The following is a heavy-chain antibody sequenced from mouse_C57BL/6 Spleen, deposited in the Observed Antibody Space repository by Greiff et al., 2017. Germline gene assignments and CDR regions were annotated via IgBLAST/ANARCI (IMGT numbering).Heavy chain of an antibody. CDR1: GYSFTGYF. Sequence: VQLQQSGPELVKPGDSVKISCKASGYSFTGYFMNWVMQSHGKSLEWIGRINPYNGDTFYNQKFKGKATLTVDKSSSTAHMELRSLTSEDSAVYYCAIHYYGSSQGFAYWGQGTLVTVSA. CDR3: AIHYYGSSQGFAY. D-gene: IGHD1-1*01. J-gene: IGHJ3*01. V-gene: IGHV1-20*01. CDR2: INPYNGDT.